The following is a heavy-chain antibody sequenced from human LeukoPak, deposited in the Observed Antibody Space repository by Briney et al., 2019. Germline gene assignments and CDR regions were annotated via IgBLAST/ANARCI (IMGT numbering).Heavy chain of an antibody. CDR3: ARHPLYCSSTSCYDY. CDR1: GYSFTSYW. D-gene: IGHD2-2*01. CDR2: IYPGDSDT. Sequence: GASLKISCKGSGYSFTSYWNGWVRQMPGKGLEWMGIIYPGDSDTRYSPSFQGQVTISADKSISTAYLQWSSLKASDTAMYYCARHPLYCSSTSCYDYWGQGTLVTVSS. J-gene: IGHJ4*02. V-gene: IGHV5-51*01.